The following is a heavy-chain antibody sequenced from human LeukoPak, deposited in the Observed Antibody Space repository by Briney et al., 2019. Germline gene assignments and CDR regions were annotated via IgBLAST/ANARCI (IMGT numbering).Heavy chain of an antibody. V-gene: IGHV1-46*01. CDR3: ARWGAMVRERGHPESRTYGMDV. D-gene: IGHD3-10*01. Sequence: ASVTVSCKASGYTFTSYYMHWVRQAPGQGLEWMGIINPSGGSTSYAQKFQGRVTMTRDTSTSTVYMELSSLRSEDTAVYYCARWGAMVRERGHPESRTYGMDVWGQGTTVTVSS. J-gene: IGHJ6*02. CDR2: INPSGGST. CDR1: GYTFTSYY.